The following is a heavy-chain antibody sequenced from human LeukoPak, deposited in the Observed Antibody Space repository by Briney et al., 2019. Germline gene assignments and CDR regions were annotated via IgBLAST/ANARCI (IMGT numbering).Heavy chain of an antibody. CDR2: ISYDGSNI. CDR3: ARDAPFSRAGFDY. Sequence: GGSLRLSCAASGFTFSTYAMHWVRQAPGKGLEWVADISYDGSNIYYTDSVKGRFTISRDNSKNTLYLQMNSLGAEDTALYYCARDAPFSRAGFDYWGQGTLVTVSS. J-gene: IGHJ4*02. CDR1: GFTFSTYA. V-gene: IGHV3-30-3*01.